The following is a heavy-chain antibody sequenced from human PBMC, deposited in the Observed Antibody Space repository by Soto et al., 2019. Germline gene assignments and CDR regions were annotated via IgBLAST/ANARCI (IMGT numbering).Heavy chain of an antibody. Sequence: GASVKVSCKASGYTFTGYYMHWVRQAPGQGLEWMGWINPNSGGTNYAQKFQGWVTMTRDTSISTAYMELSRLRSDDTAVYYCARDRAVWALGYYYYGMDVWSQGTTVTVSS. D-gene: IGHD7-27*01. V-gene: IGHV1-2*04. CDR1: GYTFTGYY. J-gene: IGHJ6*02. CDR2: INPNSGGT. CDR3: ARDRAVWALGYYYYGMDV.